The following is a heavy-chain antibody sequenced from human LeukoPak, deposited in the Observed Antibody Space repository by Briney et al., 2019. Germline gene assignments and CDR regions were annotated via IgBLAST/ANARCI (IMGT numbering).Heavy chain of an antibody. Sequence: SESLSLSCTVSGGTVSRGSNYWSWMGQPPGKGLEWIGYIYYSGRTNYNPSPKSRVTISVDTSKNQSSLKLSSVTAADTAVYYCARDPRSSGYCSGSSCSDWFDPCGQGSLVTVSS. J-gene: IGHJ5*02. CDR2: IYYSGRT. V-gene: IGHV4-61*01. D-gene: IGHD2-15*01. CDR3: ARDPRSSGYCSGSSCSDWFDP. CDR1: GGTVSRGSNY.